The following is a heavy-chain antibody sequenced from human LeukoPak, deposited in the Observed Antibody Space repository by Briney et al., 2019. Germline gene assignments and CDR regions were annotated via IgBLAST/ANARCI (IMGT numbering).Heavy chain of an antibody. D-gene: IGHD2-2*01. CDR2: VNPDMSEK. CDR1: GFTFNRHW. J-gene: IGHJ4*02. Sequence: GGSLRLSCAASGFTFNRHWMTWVRQAPGKGLEWIANVNPDMSEKSYVESVKGRFTISRDKVKNSLYLQMNSLRGDDTAVYYCARDGLPVALDKWGQGALVTVSS. CDR3: ARDGLPVALDK. V-gene: IGHV3-7*01.